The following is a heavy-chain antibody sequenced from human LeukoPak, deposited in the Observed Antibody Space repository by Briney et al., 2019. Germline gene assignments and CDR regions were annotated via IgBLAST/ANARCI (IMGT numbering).Heavy chain of an antibody. J-gene: IGHJ4*02. D-gene: IGHD5-12*01. Sequence: GGSLRLSCAASGFTFSSYAMHWVHQAPGKGLEWVAVISYDGSNKYYADSAKGRFTISRDNSKNTLYLQMNSLRAEDTAVYYCASQKGKWLRFAFDYWGQGTLVTVSS. V-gene: IGHV3-30*01. CDR3: ASQKGKWLRFAFDY. CDR1: GFTFSSYA. CDR2: ISYDGSNK.